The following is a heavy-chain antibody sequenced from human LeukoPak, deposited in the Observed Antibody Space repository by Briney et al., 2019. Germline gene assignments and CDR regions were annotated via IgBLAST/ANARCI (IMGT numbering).Heavy chain of an antibody. Sequence: GGSRRLSCAASGFTVSNNYMNWDRQAPGKGLEWVSVTYSGGTTKYADSVKGRFTVSRDNSKNTLFLQMNSLRAEDTAVYYCARAWVSLYYDSSGYGYNVYWGQGTQVTVSS. CDR3: ARAWVSLYYDSSGYGYNVY. D-gene: IGHD3-22*01. CDR1: GFTVSNNY. CDR2: TYSGGTT. J-gene: IGHJ4*02. V-gene: IGHV3-66*01.